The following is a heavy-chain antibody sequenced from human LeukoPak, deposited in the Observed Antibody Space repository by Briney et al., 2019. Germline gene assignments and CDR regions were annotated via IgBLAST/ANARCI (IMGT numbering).Heavy chain of an antibody. J-gene: IGHJ6*02. Sequence: GGSLRLSCAASGFTFSSYSMNWVRQAPGKGLEWVSYISSSSSTIYYADSVKGRFTISRDNSKNTLYLQMNGLRAEDTAVYYCARERAATSGMDVWGQGTAVTVSS. CDR1: GFTFSSYS. V-gene: IGHV3-48*01. CDR2: ISSSSSTI. CDR3: ARERAATSGMDV. D-gene: IGHD5-12*01.